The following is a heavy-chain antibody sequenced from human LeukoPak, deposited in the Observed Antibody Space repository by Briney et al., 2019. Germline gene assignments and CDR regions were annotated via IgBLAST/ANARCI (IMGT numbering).Heavy chain of an antibody. V-gene: IGHV7-4-1*02. Sequence: ASVKVSCKASGYTFTSCAMNWVRQAPGQGLEWMGWINANTGNPTYAQGFTGRFVFSLDTSVSTAYLQISSLKAEDTAVYYCTRQGPGYCGSTSCYGVDYWGQGTLVTVSS. CDR1: GYTFTSCA. CDR2: INANTGNP. CDR3: TRQGPGYCGSTSCYGVDY. D-gene: IGHD2-2*01. J-gene: IGHJ4*02.